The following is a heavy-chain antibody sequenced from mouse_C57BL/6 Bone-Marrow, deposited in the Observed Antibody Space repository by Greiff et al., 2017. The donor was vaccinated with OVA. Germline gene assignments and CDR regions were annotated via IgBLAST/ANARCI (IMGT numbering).Heavy chain of an antibody. CDR1: GYTFTDYY. D-gene: IGHD3-2*02. J-gene: IGHJ3*01. Sequence: EVQLVESGPVLVKPGASVKMSCKASGYTFTDYYMNWVKQSHGKSLEWIGVINPYNGGTSYNQKFKGKATLTVDKSSSTAYMELNSLTSEDSAVYYCAAAQATKFAYWGQGTLVTVSA. CDR3: AAAQATKFAY. V-gene: IGHV1-19*01. CDR2: INPYNGGT.